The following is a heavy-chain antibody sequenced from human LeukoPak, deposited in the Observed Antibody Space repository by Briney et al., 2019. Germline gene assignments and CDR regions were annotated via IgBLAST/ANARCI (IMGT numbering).Heavy chain of an antibody. Sequence: GGSLRLSCAASGFTFSSYVMSWVRQAPGKGLEWVSAVSGRGESAHYADSVRGRFTISRDNSKNTLYLQMNNLRDEDTAVYHCAKTGFYGSTWYFTAFDIWGLGTLVTVSS. J-gene: IGHJ3*02. CDR2: VSGRGESA. D-gene: IGHD6-13*01. V-gene: IGHV3-23*01. CDR3: AKTGFYGSTWYFTAFDI. CDR1: GFTFSSYV.